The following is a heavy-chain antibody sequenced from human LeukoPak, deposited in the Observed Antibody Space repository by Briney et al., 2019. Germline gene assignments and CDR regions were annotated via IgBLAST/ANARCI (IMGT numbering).Heavy chain of an antibody. J-gene: IGHJ4*02. V-gene: IGHV3-23*01. Sequence: GGSLRLSCTASGFTFSTDAMSWVRQAPGKGLEWVSTINNGGSRTFYADSVKGRFTISRDDSKNTLYLQMNSLRAEDTAVYYCAKEQSGLPFDYWGQGTLVTVSS. CDR1: GFTFSTDA. CDR3: AKEQSGLPFDY. CDR2: INNGGSRT. D-gene: IGHD5-12*01.